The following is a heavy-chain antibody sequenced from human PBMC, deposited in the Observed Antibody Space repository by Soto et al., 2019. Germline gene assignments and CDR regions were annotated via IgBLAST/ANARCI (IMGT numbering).Heavy chain of an antibody. V-gene: IGHV3-23*01. CDR2: ISGSSDTI. CDR3: ARVVVVIPPGYYYAMDV. J-gene: IGHJ6*02. D-gene: IGHD3-22*01. Sequence: GGSLRLSCAASGFTFSSYAMRWVRQAPVKGLEWVSAISGSSDTIYYSDSVKGRFTISRDNGKNSLFLQMNSLRDEDTAVYYCARVVVVIPPGYYYAMDVWGQGTTVTVSS. CDR1: GFTFSSYA.